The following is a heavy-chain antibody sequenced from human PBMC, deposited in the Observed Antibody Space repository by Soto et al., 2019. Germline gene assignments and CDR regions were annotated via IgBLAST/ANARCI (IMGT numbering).Heavy chain of an antibody. CDR3: ATASYYDSSGSYPPLDY. Sequence: ASVKVSCKVSGYSLTELSMHWVRQAPGKGLEWMGGFDLEERETIYAQKFQGRVTMTEDTSTDTAYMELSSLRSEDTAVYYCATASYYDSSGSYPPLDYWGQGTLVTGSS. V-gene: IGHV1-24*01. D-gene: IGHD3-22*01. CDR1: GYSLTELS. CDR2: FDLEERET. J-gene: IGHJ4*02.